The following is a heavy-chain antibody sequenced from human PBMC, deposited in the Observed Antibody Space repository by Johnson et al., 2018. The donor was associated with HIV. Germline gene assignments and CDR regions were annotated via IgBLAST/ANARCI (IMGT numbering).Heavy chain of an antibody. CDR3: AKHRGFDWFFDAFDI. Sequence: VQLVESGGGVVQPGRSLRLSCAASGFTFSSYWMSWVRQAPGKGLEWVANIKQDGSEKYYVDSVKGRFTISRDNAKSSLYLQMNSLRAEDTAFYYCAKHRGFDWFFDAFDIWGQGTMVTVSA. CDR2: IKQDGSEK. CDR1: GFTFSSYW. V-gene: IGHV3-7*03. J-gene: IGHJ3*02. D-gene: IGHD3-9*01.